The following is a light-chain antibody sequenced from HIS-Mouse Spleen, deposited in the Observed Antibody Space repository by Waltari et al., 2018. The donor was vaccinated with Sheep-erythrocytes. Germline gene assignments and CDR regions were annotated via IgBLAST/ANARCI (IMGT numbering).Light chain of an antibody. CDR1: SSDVGGYNY. V-gene: IGLV2-11*01. CDR3: CSYAGSYNHV. Sequence: QSALTQPRPVSGSPGQSVTISCTGTSSDVGGYNYVFWYQQHPGKAPNLMIYDVSKRPAGVPDRFSVSKSGNTASLTISGLQAEDEADYYCCSYAGSYNHVFATGTKVTVL. J-gene: IGLJ1*01. CDR2: DVS.